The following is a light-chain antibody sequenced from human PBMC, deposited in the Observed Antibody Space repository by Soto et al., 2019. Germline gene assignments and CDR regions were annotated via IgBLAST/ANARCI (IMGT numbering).Light chain of an antibody. Sequence: EIVMTQSPATLSVSPGERATLSFRASQTVSSNLAWYQQKPGQAPRLLIYAASTRATGVPPSFSGSGFGTEFTLTISGLLSEDSAVYFCQQYDDWPQTFGQGTQVEIK. CDR1: QTVSSN. CDR2: AAS. J-gene: IGKJ1*01. V-gene: IGKV3-15*01. CDR3: QQYDDWPQT.